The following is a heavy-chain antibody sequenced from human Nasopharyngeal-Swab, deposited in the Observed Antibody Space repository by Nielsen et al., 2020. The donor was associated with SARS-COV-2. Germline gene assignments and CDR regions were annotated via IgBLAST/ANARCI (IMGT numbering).Heavy chain of an antibody. V-gene: IGHV3-23*01. CDR2: ISGDSDTT. CDR1: GFTFSNFA. J-gene: IGHJ4*02. D-gene: IGHD4-17*01. CDR3: AREGYGDYLDY. Sequence: GESLKISCAASGFTFSNFAMSWVRQAPGKGLEWVSVISGDSDTTYYADSVRGRFTISRDNSKNTLYLQMNSLRAEDTAVYYCAREGYGDYLDYWGQGTLVTVSS.